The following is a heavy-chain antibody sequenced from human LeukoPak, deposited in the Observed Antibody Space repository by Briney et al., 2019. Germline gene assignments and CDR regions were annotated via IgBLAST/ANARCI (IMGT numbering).Heavy chain of an antibody. CDR3: ARSLYRSSCPDY. J-gene: IGHJ4*02. D-gene: IGHD6-13*01. V-gene: IGHV1-69*05. Sequence: ASVKVSCKASGGTFSSYAISWVRQAPGQGLEWMGRIIPIFGTANYAQKFQGRVTITTDESTSTAYMELSSLRSEDTAVYYCARSLYRSSCPDYWGQGTLVTVSS. CDR2: IIPIFGTA. CDR1: GGTFSSYA.